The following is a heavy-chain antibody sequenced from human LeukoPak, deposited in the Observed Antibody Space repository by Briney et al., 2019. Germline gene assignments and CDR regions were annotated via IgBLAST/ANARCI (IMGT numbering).Heavy chain of an antibody. CDR1: GGPFSGYY. J-gene: IGHJ4*02. D-gene: IGHD2-8*01. CDR3: ARYPLIRGPLDY. V-gene: IGHV4-34*01. CDR2: INHSGST. Sequence: SETLSLTCAVYGGPFSGYYWSWIRQPPGKGLEWIGEINHSGSTNYNPSLKSRVTISVDTSENQFSLKLSSVTAADTAVYYCARYPLIRGPLDYWGQGTLVTVSS.